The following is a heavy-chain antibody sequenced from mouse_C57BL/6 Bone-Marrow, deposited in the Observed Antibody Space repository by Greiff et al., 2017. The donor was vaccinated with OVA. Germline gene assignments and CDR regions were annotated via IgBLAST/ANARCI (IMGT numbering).Heavy chain of an antibody. Sequence: VQLQQSGPELVKPGASVKISCKASGYAFSSSWMNWVKQRPGQGLEWIGRIYPGDGDTNYNGKFKGKATLTADKSSSTAYMQLSSLTSEDAAVYFCASYYFWFADWGQGTLVTVSA. CDR1: GYAFSSSW. J-gene: IGHJ3*01. D-gene: IGHD2-1*01. V-gene: IGHV1-82*01. CDR3: ASYYFWFAD. CDR2: IYPGDGDT.